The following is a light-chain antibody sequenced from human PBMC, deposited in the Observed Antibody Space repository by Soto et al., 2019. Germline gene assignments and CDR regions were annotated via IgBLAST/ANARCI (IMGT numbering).Light chain of an antibody. CDR2: DAS. J-gene: IGKJ4*01. V-gene: IGKV3-11*01. CDR3: QQRSSWLLT. CDR1: QSVRSS. Sequence: EFVLTQSPATLSLSPGERATLSCRASQSVRSSLAWYQQKPGQAPRLLIYDASNRATGIPARFSGSGSGTDFTLTISNLEPEDFAVYYCQQRSSWLLTFGGGTKVEIK.